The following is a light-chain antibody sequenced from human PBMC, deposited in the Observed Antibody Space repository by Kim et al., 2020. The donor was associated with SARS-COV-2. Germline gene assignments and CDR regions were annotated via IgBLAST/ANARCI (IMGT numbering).Light chain of an antibody. J-gene: IGKJ1*01. CDR2: RAS. CDR1: QDIGTY. CDR3: QQLNNYPWT. V-gene: IGKV1-9*01. Sequence: DIQLTHSPPFLSASVRDRVTITCRASQDIGTYLAWYQQMPGKAPKLLTYRASTLQSGVPSRFSGSGSGTEFTLTISNLQPEDFGIYYCQQLNNYPWTFGQGTKVDIK.